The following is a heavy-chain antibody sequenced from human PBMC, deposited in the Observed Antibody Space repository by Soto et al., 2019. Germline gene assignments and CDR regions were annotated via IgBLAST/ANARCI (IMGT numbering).Heavy chain of an antibody. Sequence: QVQLVQSGAEVKKPGSSVKVYCKASGGTFSRYAISWVRQAPGQGLEWMGGIIAIFGTANYAQKFQGRVTITADESTSTAYMELSSLTSEDTAVYYCARDIVFGGTYGMDVWGQGTTVTVSS. J-gene: IGHJ6*02. CDR1: GGTFSRYA. CDR2: IIAIFGTA. D-gene: IGHD3-16*01. CDR3: ARDIVFGGTYGMDV. V-gene: IGHV1-69*12.